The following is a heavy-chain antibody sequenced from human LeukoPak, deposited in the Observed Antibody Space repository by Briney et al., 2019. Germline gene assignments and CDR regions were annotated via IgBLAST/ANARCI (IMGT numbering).Heavy chain of an antibody. CDR2: IYYSGST. CDR1: GGSISSGCYY. J-gene: IGHJ4*02. CDR3: ARAEGGWFGEFHFDY. D-gene: IGHD3-10*01. Sequence: PSETLSLTRTVSGGSISSGCYYWSWIRQPPGKGLEWIGYIYYSGSTYYNPSLKSRVTISVDTSKNQFSLKLSSVTAADTAVYYCARAEGGWFGEFHFDYWGQGTLVTVSS. V-gene: IGHV4-31*03.